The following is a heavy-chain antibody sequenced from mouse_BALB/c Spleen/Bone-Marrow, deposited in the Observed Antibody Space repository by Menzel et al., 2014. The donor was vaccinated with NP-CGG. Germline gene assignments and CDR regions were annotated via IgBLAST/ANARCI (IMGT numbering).Heavy chain of an antibody. V-gene: IGHV1-69*02. J-gene: IGHJ2*01. CDR3: TRGFYGSSYDY. D-gene: IGHD1-1*01. CDR1: GYTFTSYW. CDR2: IYPSDSYN. Sequence: QVQLQQSGAELVRPGASVKLSCKPSGYTFTSYWIKWVKQRPGQGLEWIGHIYPSDSYNNYNQKFKDKATLTVDKSYSTAYMQLSIPTSEDSAVYYCTRGFYGSSYDYLGQGTTRPVSS.